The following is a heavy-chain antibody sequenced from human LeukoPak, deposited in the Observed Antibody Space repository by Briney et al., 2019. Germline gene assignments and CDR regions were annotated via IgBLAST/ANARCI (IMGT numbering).Heavy chain of an antibody. Sequence: PGGSLRLSCAPSGFTLRRFWVNWVRPAPRRGRGGVANINQNGSRNNYVDSVKGRFTISRDNAKNSLFLEMSSLRADDTAVYFCARDLEGGTFDIWGQGTTVTVSS. D-gene: IGHD3-16*01. J-gene: IGHJ3*02. CDR3: ARDLEGGTFDI. V-gene: IGHV3-7*05. CDR1: GFTLRRFW. CDR2: INQNGSRN.